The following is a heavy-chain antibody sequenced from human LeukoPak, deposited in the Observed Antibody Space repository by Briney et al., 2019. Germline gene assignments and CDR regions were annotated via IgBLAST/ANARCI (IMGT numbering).Heavy chain of an antibody. D-gene: IGHD5-24*01. Sequence: GSLRLSCVASGFPFSSYWMTWVRQAPGKGLEWVANIKLDGSKKSYLDSVKGRFTISRDNAKNSLYLQMNSLRAEDTAIYYCTRVGYIDEGIDYWGQGTLVTVSS. CDR2: IKLDGSKK. CDR3: TRVGYIDEGIDY. J-gene: IGHJ4*02. V-gene: IGHV3-7*04. CDR1: GFPFSSYW.